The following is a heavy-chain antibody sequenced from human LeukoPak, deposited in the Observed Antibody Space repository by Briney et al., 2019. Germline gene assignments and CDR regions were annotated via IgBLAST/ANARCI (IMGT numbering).Heavy chain of an antibody. CDR2: IYYSGST. CDR1: GGSISSSSYY. CDR3: ARRSRDGIFDY. Sequence: SETLSLTCTVSGGSISSSSYYWGWLRQPPGKGLEWIGSIYYSGSTYYNPSLKSRVTISVDTSKNQFSLKLSSVTAADTAVYYCARRSRDGIFDYWGQGTLVTVSS. J-gene: IGHJ4*02. D-gene: IGHD5-24*01. V-gene: IGHV4-39*07.